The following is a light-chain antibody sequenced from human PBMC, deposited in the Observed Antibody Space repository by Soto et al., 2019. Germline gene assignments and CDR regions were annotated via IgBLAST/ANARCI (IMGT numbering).Light chain of an antibody. Sequence: DIVMTQSPDSLAVSLGERATINCKSSQSVLYSSSNKNYLAWYQQKPGQSPKLLISWASTRESGVPDRFSGSGSGTDFTLTISSLQAEDVAVYYCQQYYDSSPVTFGGGTKVEIK. J-gene: IGKJ4*01. CDR1: QSVLYSSSNKNY. V-gene: IGKV4-1*01. CDR2: WAS. CDR3: QQYYDSSPVT.